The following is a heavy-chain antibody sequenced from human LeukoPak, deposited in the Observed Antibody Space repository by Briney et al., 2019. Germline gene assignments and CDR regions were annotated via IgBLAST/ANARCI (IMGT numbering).Heavy chain of an antibody. CDR1: GYTFTGYY. J-gene: IGHJ4*02. Sequence: ASVKVSCKASGYTFTGYYMHWVRQAPGQGLEWMGGIIPIFGTANYAQKFQGRVTITADESTSTAYMELSSLRSEDTAVYYCARDYYDSSGYNSHFDYWGQGTLVTVSS. CDR2: IIPIFGTA. V-gene: IGHV1-69*13. CDR3: ARDYYDSSGYNSHFDY. D-gene: IGHD3-22*01.